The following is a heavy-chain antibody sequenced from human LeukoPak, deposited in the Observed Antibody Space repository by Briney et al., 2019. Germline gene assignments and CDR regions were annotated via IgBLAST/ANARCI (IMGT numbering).Heavy chain of an antibody. CDR2: INHSGST. Sequence: SETLSLTCAVYGGPFSGYYWSWIRQPPGKGLEWIGEINHSGSTNYNPSLKSRVTISVDTSKNQFSLKLSSVTAADTAVYYCARWPRYCSGGSCYYSYYYGMDVWGQGTTVTVSS. D-gene: IGHD2-15*01. V-gene: IGHV4-34*01. CDR1: GGPFSGYY. CDR3: ARWPRYCSGGSCYYSYYYGMDV. J-gene: IGHJ6*02.